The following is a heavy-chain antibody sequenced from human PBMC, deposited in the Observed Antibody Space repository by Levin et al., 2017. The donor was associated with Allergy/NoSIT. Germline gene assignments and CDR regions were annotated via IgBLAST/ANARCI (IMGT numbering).Heavy chain of an antibody. Sequence: SGGSLRLSCAASGFTFSNAWMSWVRQAPGKGLEWVGRIKSKTDGGTTDYAAPVKGRFTISRDDSKNTLYLQMNSLKTEDTAVYYCANSPYGSGSLNWFDPWGQGTLVTVSS. V-gene: IGHV3-15*01. D-gene: IGHD3-10*01. CDR1: GFTFSNAW. J-gene: IGHJ5*02. CDR2: IKSKTDGGTT. CDR3: ANSPYGSGSLNWFDP.